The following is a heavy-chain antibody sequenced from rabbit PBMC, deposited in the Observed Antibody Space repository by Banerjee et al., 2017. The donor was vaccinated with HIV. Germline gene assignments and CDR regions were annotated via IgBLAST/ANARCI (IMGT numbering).Heavy chain of an antibody. Sequence: QSLEESGGDLVKPGASLTLTCTASGFSFSSRYYIQWVRQAPGKGLEWIACIYTGSIGSTYYASWAKGPFTISKTSSTTVTLQMTSLTAADTATYFCARYSSGGAGYGYAIFNLWGQGTLVTVS. CDR1: GFSFSSRYY. J-gene: IGHJ4*01. V-gene: IGHV1S40*01. D-gene: IGHD6-1*01. CDR3: ARYSSGGAGYGYAIFNL. CDR2: IYTGSIGST.